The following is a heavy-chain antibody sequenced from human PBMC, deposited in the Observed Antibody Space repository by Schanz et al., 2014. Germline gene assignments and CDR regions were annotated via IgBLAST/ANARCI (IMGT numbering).Heavy chain of an antibody. Sequence: VQLEQSGAEVKKPGSSVKVSCKASGGTFSSFGINWVRQAPGQGLEWMGRIIPILGIANYAQKFQGRVTITRDTSATTAYMELSSLRSEDTAVYYCAREVGLYDRGWFDPWGQGTLVTVSS. CDR1: GGTFSSFG. D-gene: IGHD3-22*01. CDR3: AREVGLYDRGWFDP. CDR2: IIPILGIA. V-gene: IGHV1-69*04. J-gene: IGHJ5*02.